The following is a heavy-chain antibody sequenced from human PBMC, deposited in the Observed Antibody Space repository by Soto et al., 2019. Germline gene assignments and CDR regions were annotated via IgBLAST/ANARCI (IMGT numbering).Heavy chain of an antibody. D-gene: IGHD6-25*01. CDR1: GFSLYSYV. Sequence: QAQLVESGGGVVQPGGSLRLSCVASGFSLYSYVIHWVRQTPGKGLQWVAVISIDGTRTYYADSVKGRFTVSRDNAKNTQQMQMSALTIWNTAIYYCMRDLGSGALLPRGQRVLISVSS. CDR2: ISIDGTRT. CDR3: MRDLGSGALLP. V-gene: IGHV3-30*01. J-gene: IGHJ1*01.